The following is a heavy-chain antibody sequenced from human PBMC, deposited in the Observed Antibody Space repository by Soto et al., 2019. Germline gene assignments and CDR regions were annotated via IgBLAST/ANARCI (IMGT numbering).Heavy chain of an antibody. CDR3: ARDLEVAVAGA. D-gene: IGHD6-19*01. CDR1: GFTFSSYA. V-gene: IGHV3-30-3*01. J-gene: IGHJ5*02. Sequence: PGESLKISCAASGFTFSSYATHWVRQAPGKGLEWVAVISYDGSNKYYADSVKGRFTISRDNSKNTLYLQMNSLRAEDTAVYYCARDLEVAVAGAWGQGTLVTVSS. CDR2: ISYDGSNK.